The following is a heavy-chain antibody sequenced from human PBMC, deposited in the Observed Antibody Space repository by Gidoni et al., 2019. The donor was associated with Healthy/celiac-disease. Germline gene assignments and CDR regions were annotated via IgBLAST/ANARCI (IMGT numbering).Heavy chain of an antibody. D-gene: IGHD6-13*01. J-gene: IGHJ4*02. CDR1: GGSISSSSYY. Sequence: QLQLQESGPGLVKPSETLYLTCTVSGGSISSSSYYWGWIRQPPGTGLEWIGSIYYSGSTYYNPSLKSLVTISVDTSKNQFSLKLSSVTAADTAVYYCARMIAAAGTFDYWGQGTLVTVSS. V-gene: IGHV4-39*01. CDR2: IYYSGST. CDR3: ARMIAAAGTFDY.